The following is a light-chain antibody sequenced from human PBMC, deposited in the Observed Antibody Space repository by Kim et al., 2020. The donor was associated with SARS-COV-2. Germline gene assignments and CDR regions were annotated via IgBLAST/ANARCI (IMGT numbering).Light chain of an antibody. Sequence: EVVMTQSPATLSVSPAERATLSCRASQSVSSNLAWYQQKPGQAPRLLIYGASTRAPGIAARFSGSGSGTEFTLTISSLQSEDFTVYYCQQYNNWPLYSFGQGTKLEI. CDR3: QQYNNWPLYS. CDR2: GAS. V-gene: IGKV3-15*01. J-gene: IGKJ2*03. CDR1: QSVSSN.